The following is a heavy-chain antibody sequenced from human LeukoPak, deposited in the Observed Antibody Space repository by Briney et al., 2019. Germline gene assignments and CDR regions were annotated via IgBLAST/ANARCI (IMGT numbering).Heavy chain of an antibody. CDR1: GYTFTSYA. D-gene: IGHD5-12*01. CDR2: INAGNGNT. CDR3: ARERGAARGSGYDYRRPNFDY. J-gene: IGHJ4*02. V-gene: IGHV1-3*01. Sequence: ASVKVSCKASGYTFTSYAMHWVRQAPGQRLEWMGWINAGNGNTKYSQKFQGRVTITADESTSTAYMELSSLRSEDTAVYYCARERGAARGSGYDYRRPNFDYWGQGTLVTVSS.